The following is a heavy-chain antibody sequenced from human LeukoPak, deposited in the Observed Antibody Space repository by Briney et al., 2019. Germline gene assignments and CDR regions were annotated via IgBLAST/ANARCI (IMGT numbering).Heavy chain of an antibody. CDR2: ISYSGTT. CDR3: ARDSGYYDSSGYYKNCWYFDL. CDR1: SASITSSPYF. J-gene: IGHJ2*01. Sequence: SETLSLTCTVSSASITSSPYFWGWIRQSPGKGLEWIGGISYSGTTYYNPSLKSRVTISVDTSKNQFSLKLSSVTAADTAVYYCARDSGYYDSSGYYKNCWYFDLWGRGTLVTVSS. D-gene: IGHD3-22*01. V-gene: IGHV4-39*07.